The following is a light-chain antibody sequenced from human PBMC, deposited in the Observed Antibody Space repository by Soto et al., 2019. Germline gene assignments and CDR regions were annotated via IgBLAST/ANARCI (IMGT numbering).Light chain of an antibody. CDR3: SSYTSSNTQV. CDR1: SSDVGAYNY. J-gene: IGLJ2*01. V-gene: IGLV2-14*01. Sequence: QSALTQPASVSGSPGQSIPISCTGTSSDVGAYNYVSWYQQHPGKAPKLMIYEVSNRPSGVSNRFSGSKSGNTASLTISGLQAEDEADYYCSSYTSSNTQVFGGGTKLTVL. CDR2: EVS.